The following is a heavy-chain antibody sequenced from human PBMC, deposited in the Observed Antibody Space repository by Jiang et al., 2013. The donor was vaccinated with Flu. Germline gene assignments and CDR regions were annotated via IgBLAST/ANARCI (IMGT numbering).Heavy chain of an antibody. Sequence: GAGVKKPGASMKVSCKASGYIFASYYMHWVRQAPGQGLEWMGMINPSGGSTTYAQVLQGRVTMTRDTSTTTLYMELNSLRSEDTAVYYCARGAVGGRGAFDLWGQGTMVTVSS. J-gene: IGHJ3*01. CDR1: GYIFASYY. V-gene: IGHV1-46*01. CDR2: INPSGGST. CDR3: ARGAVGGRGAFDL. D-gene: IGHD3-10*01.